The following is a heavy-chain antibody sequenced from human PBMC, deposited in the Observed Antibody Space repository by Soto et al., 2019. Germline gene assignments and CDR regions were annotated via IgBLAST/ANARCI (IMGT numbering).Heavy chain of an antibody. J-gene: IGHJ4*02. V-gene: IGHV6-1*01. CDR2: TYYRAKWFN. CDR1: GDSVSSNSAA. Sequence: SQTLSLTCAISGDSVSSNSAAWNWIRQSPSRGLEWLGRTYYRAKWFNDYAVSVKSRITISPDTSKNQFSLQLNSVTPEDTAVYYCARDRDGSGRTDFDCWGQGTLVTVYS. CDR3: ARDRDGSGRTDFDC. D-gene: IGHD6-19*01.